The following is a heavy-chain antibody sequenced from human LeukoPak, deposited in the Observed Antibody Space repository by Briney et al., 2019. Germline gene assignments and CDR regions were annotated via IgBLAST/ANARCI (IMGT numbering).Heavy chain of an antibody. CDR3: ARDDGILFDY. D-gene: IGHD5-18*01. J-gene: IGHJ4*02. CDR1: GGSISSYY. V-gene: IGHV4-59*01. Sequence: SETLSLTCTVSGGSISSYYWSWIRQPPGKGLEWIGYIYYSGSTNYSPSLKSRVTISVDTSKNQFSLKLSSVTAADTAVYYCARDDGILFDYWGQGTLVTVSS. CDR2: IYYSGST.